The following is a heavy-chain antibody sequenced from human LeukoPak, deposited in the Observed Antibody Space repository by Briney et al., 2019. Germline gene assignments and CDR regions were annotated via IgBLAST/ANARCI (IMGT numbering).Heavy chain of an antibody. Sequence: SSETLSLTCTVSGGSIRSNTNSWGWNSSNYWGWIRQPPGKGLEWIGSIHFTGTTYYNPSLQSRLTISVDASNNQFSLKMTSVTATDTALYYCARQRDTASVGAFDIWGQGTMVTVSS. J-gene: IGHJ3*02. V-gene: IGHV4-39*01. CDR3: ARQRDTASVGAFDI. CDR2: IHFTGTT. D-gene: IGHD5-18*01. CDR1: GGSIRSNTNSWGWNSSNY.